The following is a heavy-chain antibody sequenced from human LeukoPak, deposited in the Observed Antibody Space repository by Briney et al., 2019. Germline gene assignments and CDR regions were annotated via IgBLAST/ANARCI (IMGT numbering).Heavy chain of an antibody. Sequence: GGSLRLSCAASGFTFSSYSMNWVRQAPGKGLEWVSYISSSSSTIYYADSVKGRFTISRDNAKNSLYLQMNSLRAEDTAVYFCAREDFTVTGAFDYWGQGTLVTVSS. CDR2: ISSSSSTI. CDR1: GFTFSSYS. J-gene: IGHJ4*02. V-gene: IGHV3-48*04. CDR3: AREDFTVTGAFDY. D-gene: IGHD4-17*01.